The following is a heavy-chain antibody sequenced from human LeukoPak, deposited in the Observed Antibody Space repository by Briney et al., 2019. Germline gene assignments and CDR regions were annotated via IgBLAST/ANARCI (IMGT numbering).Heavy chain of an antibody. Sequence: PGGSLRLSCAASGFTVSSNYMSWVRQAPGKGLEWVSVIYSGGSTYYADSVKGRFTISRHNSKNTLYLQVNSLRAEDTAVYYCAKDLAVLMVYATSFDYWGQGTLVTVSS. CDR2: IYSGGST. D-gene: IGHD2-8*01. CDR3: AKDLAVLMVYATSFDY. J-gene: IGHJ4*02. CDR1: GFTVSSNY. V-gene: IGHV3-53*04.